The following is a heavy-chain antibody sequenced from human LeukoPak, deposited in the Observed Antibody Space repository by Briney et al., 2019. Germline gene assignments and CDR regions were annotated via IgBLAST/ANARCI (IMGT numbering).Heavy chain of an antibody. D-gene: IGHD2-21*01. CDR1: GGSISSSSYY. Sequence: SETLSLTCTVSGGSISSSSYYWGWIRQPPGKGLEWIGSIYYSGSTYYNPSLKSRVTISVDTSKNQFSLKLSSVTAADTAVYYCARDPVSIDAFDIWGQGTMVTVSS. CDR2: IYYSGST. V-gene: IGHV4-39*07. J-gene: IGHJ3*02. CDR3: ARDPVSIDAFDI.